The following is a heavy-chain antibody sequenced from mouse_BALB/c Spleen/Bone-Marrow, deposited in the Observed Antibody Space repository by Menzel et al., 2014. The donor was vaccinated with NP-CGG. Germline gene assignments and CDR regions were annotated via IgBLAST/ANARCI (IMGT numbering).Heavy chain of an antibody. CDR2: INPYYGST. Sequence: VQLQQSGPELVKPGASVKISCKASGYSFTDYIMLWVKQSHGKSLEWIGNINPYYGSTSYNLKFKGKATLTVDKSSSTAYMQLNSLTSEDSAVYYCARSSDYDGETFDYWGQGTTLTVSS. J-gene: IGHJ2*01. CDR1: GYSFTDYI. CDR3: ARSSDYDGETFDY. V-gene: IGHV1-39*01. D-gene: IGHD2-4*01.